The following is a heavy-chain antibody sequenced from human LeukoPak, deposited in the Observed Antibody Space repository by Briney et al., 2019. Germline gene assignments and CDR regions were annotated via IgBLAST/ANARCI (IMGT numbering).Heavy chain of an antibody. J-gene: IGHJ4*02. CDR3: ARHGIVDSSRKYYFDY. CDR1: GGSISTYY. Sequence: SETLSLTCSVSGGSISTYYWSWIRQPPGKGLEWIGYIYYSGSTSYNPSLKSRVTISVDTSKNQFSLDLSSVTAADTAVYYCARHGIVDSSRKYYFDYWGQGTLVTVSS. D-gene: IGHD6-13*01. V-gene: IGHV4-59*08. CDR2: IYYSGST.